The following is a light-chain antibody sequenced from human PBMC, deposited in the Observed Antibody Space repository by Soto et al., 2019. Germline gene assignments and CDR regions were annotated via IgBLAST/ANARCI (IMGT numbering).Light chain of an antibody. CDR1: QSVSSSY. Sequence: EIVLTQSPGTRSLCPLEIGTVSFMASQSVSSSYLAWYQQKPGQAPRLLIYGASSRATGIPDRFSGSGSGTDFTLTISRLEPEDFAVYYCQQYGSSPRTFGQGTKVDIK. CDR3: QQYGSSPRT. J-gene: IGKJ1*01. CDR2: GAS. V-gene: IGKV3-20*01.